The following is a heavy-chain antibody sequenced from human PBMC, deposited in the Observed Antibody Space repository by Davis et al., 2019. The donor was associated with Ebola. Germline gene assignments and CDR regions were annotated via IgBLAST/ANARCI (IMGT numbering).Heavy chain of an antibody. CDR2: INSVGSSI. D-gene: IGHD6-6*01. CDR3: ARDRFPSNGMDV. J-gene: IGHJ6*02. V-gene: IGHV3-74*01. CDR1: GFTFTTYW. Sequence: HTGGSLRLSCAASGFTFTTYWMHWVRQAPGKGLVWVSRINSVGSSISYADSVKGRFTISRDNSKNTLYLQMNSLRADDTAVYYCARDRFPSNGMDVWGQGTTVTVSS.